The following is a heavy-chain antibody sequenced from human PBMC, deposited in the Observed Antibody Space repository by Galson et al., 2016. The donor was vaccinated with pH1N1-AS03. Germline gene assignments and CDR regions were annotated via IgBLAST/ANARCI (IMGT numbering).Heavy chain of an antibody. CDR2: ISGYDGHT. CDR3: ARDESGYMY. J-gene: IGHJ4*02. V-gene: IGHV1-18*01. CDR1: GYTFVNYG. Sequence: SVKVSCKASGYTFVNYGISWVRRAPGQGLEWMGWISGYDGHTGYAQKFQGRVTMTTDTSTNTAYMELRSLTSDDTAVYYCARDESGYMYWGPGTLVTVSS. D-gene: IGHD3-3*01.